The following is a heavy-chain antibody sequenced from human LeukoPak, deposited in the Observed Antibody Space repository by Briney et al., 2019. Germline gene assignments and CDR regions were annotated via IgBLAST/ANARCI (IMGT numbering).Heavy chain of an antibody. CDR3: TRDGGSFCDFDY. CDR2: INTDGRIT. J-gene: IGHJ4*02. V-gene: IGHV3-64*02. CDR1: GFTFSSYA. D-gene: IGHD1-26*01. Sequence: PGGSLRLFCAASGFTFSSYAMSWVRQAPGKGLEYVSVINTDGRITYYADSVKGRFTISRDNSKNTVYLQMGSLRGDDMAVYYCTRDGGSFCDFDYWGQGALVTVSS.